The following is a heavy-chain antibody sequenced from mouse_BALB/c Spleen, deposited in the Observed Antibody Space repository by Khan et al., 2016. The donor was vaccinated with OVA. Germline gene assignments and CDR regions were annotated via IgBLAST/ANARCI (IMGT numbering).Heavy chain of an antibody. Sequence: QVQLKQSGAELARPGASVKMSCKASGYTFTSYTIHWIKERPGQGLEWIGNINPSNGYTNYNQKFKDKATLTTDKSSTTAYLQLSSLTSDDSAVYKCVRDGAYHRNDGWFAYWGQGNLVTDYA. D-gene: IGHD2-14*01. J-gene: IGHJ3*01. CDR2: INPSNGYT. CDR1: GYTFTSYT. V-gene: IGHV1-4*01. CDR3: VRDGAYHRNDGWFAY.